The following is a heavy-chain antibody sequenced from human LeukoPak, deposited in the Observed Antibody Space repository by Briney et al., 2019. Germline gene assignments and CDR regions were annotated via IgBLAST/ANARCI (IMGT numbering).Heavy chain of an antibody. D-gene: IGHD6-13*01. J-gene: IGHJ5*02. Sequence: GGSLRPSCAASGFTFSSYAMSWVRQAPGKGLEWVSAISGSDGSTYYADSVKGRFTISRDNSKNTLYLQMNSLRAEDTAVYYCANSPGSSWRYNWFDPWGQGTLVTVSS. CDR3: ANSPGSSWRYNWFDP. CDR1: GFTFSSYA. CDR2: ISGSDGST. V-gene: IGHV3-23*01.